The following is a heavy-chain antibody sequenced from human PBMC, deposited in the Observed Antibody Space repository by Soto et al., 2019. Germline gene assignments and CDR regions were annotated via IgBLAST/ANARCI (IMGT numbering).Heavy chain of an antibody. CDR1: GYTFTSYA. CDR3: ARVISGYCSGGSCYSTIMEWFDP. J-gene: IGHJ5*02. V-gene: IGHV1-3*01. D-gene: IGHD2-15*01. CDR2: INAGNGNT. Sequence: GASVKVSCKASGYTFTSYAMHWVRQAPGQRLEWMGWINAGNGNTKYSQKFQGRVTITRDTSASTAYRELSSLRSEDTAVYYCARVISGYCSGGSCYSTIMEWFDPWGQGTLVTVSS.